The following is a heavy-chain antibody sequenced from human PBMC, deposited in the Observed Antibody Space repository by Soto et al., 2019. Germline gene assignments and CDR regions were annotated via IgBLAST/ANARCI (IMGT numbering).Heavy chain of an antibody. CDR2: INAGNGNT. V-gene: IGHV1-3*01. D-gene: IGHD5-18*01. Sequence: QVQLVQSGAEVKKPGASVKVSCKASGYTFTSYAMHWVRQAPGQRLEWMGWINAGNGNTKYSQKFQGRVTITRDTSASIAYMELSRLRSEDTAVYYCARAPVQLWLFAAQGGPNWFDYWGQGTLVTVSS. CDR1: GYTFTSYA. J-gene: IGHJ4*02. CDR3: ARAPVQLWLFAAQGGPNWFDY.